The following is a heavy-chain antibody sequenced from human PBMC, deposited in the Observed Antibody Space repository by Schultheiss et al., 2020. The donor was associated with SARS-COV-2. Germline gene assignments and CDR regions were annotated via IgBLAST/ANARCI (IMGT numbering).Heavy chain of an antibody. CDR2: IYTSGST. D-gene: IGHD6-19*01. CDR1: GGSISSGNYY. Sequence: SETLSLTCTVSGGSISSGNYYWSWIRQPAGKGLEWIGRIYTSGSTNYNPSLKSRVTISVDTSKNQFSLKLSSVTAADTAVYYCARGLAVAGTYFDYWGQGTLVTVSS. J-gene: IGHJ4*02. V-gene: IGHV4-61*02. CDR3: ARGLAVAGTYFDY.